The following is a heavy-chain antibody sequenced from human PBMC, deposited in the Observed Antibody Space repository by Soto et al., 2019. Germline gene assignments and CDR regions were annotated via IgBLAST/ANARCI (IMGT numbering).Heavy chain of an antibody. CDR3: AKDAVSRDGVWLAHV. Sequence: GGSLRLSCAASGFTFSDYAMIWIRQVPGKGLQWVSGLYGSGRGIHYAESVKGRFTISRDNSAYAVYLQMNNLRVEDSAIYYCAKDAVSRDGVWLAHVWGQGTVVTVSS. D-gene: IGHD5-12*01. CDR1: GFTFSDYA. J-gene: IGHJ4*02. CDR2: LYGSGRGI. V-gene: IGHV3-23*01.